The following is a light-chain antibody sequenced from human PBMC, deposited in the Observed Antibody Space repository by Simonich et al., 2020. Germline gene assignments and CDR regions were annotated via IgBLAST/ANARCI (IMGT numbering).Light chain of an antibody. J-gene: IGLJ3*02. CDR1: SGSIASNH. CDR2: EYN. CDR3: QSYDSSNRV. Sequence: NFMLTQPHAVSESPGKTVTISCTRSSGSIASNHVQWYQQRPGSAPTTVFYEYNQSPSVVPDRFSSSIDSSSNSASLTIYGLKTEDEADYYCQSYDSSNRVFGGGTKLTVL. V-gene: IGLV6-57*03.